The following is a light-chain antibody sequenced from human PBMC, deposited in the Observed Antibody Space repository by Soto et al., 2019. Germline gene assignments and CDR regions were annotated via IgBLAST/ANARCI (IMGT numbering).Light chain of an antibody. J-gene: IGKJ3*01. CDR3: QQYGGSFT. CDR2: GAS. CDR1: QRVTSNY. V-gene: IGKV3-20*01. Sequence: EIVLTQSPGTLSLSPGERATLSCRASQRVTSNYLAWYQQKPGQAPRLLIYGASSRATGIPERFSGSGSGTDFTLTISRLEPGDFAVYYCQQYGGSFTFGPGTKVDIK.